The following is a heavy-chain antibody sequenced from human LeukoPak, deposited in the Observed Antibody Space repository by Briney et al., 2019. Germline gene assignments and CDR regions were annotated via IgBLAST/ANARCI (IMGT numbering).Heavy chain of an antibody. Sequence: GESLKISCKGPGYSFTSYRIGWVRQMPGKGLEWMGIIYPGGSDTRYSPSFQGQVTISADKSTSTAYLQWSSLKASDTAMYYCARHILSSYYYMDVWGQGTTVTVSS. CDR3: ARHILSSYYYMDV. CDR2: IYPGGSDT. CDR1: GYSFTSYR. J-gene: IGHJ6*03. D-gene: IGHD2/OR15-2a*01. V-gene: IGHV5-51*01.